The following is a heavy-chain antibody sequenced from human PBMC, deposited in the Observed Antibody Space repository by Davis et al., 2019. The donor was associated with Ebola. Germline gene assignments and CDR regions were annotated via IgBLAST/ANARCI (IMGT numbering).Heavy chain of an antibody. Sequence: ASVKVSCKASGYTFTNYYMHWVRQAPGQGLEWMGMINPNDGRTIYAQKFQGRVTMTRDTSTSTVYMELSSLRSEDTAVYYCARTSLPIGYEGFQHWGQGTLVTVSS. CDR2: INPNDGRT. CDR3: ARTSLPIGYEGFQH. D-gene: IGHD6-13*01. CDR1: GYTFTNYY. V-gene: IGHV1-46*01. J-gene: IGHJ1*01.